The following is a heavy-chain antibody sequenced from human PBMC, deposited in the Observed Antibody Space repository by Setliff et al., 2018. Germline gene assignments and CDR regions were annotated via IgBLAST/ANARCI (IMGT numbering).Heavy chain of an antibody. Sequence: RAGGSLRLSCAASGFTFDDYGMSWVRQGPGKGLEWVSGTNWNGGSTGYSDSVKGRFTISRDNAKNSLYLQMDSLRAEDTALYYCARDRHYGSGSYYTDYWGQGTLVTVSS. CDR3: ARDRHYGSGSYYTDY. J-gene: IGHJ4*02. D-gene: IGHD3-10*01. CDR1: GFTFDDYG. CDR2: TNWNGGST. V-gene: IGHV3-20*04.